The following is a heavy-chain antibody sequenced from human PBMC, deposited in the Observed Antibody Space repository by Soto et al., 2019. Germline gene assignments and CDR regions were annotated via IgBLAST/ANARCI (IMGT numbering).Heavy chain of an antibody. CDR2: SYVSSTT. D-gene: IGHD5-12*01. J-gene: IGHJ4*02. Sequence: QVQLVQSGAEVKKPGASVKVSCKASGYTFTSYNVHWVRQAPGQGREWMAISYVSSTTTYEQNFQARVTVTRDTSTSTVYLELSSLRSDDTTVYYCFRGGYEDSGKEGRYWAQGTLVTVSS. V-gene: IGHV1-46*01. CDR1: GYTFTSYN. CDR3: FRGGYEDSGKEGRY.